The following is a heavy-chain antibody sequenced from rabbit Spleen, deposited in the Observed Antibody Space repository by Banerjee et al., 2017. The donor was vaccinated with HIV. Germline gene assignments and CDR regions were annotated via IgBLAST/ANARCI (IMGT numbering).Heavy chain of an antibody. J-gene: IGHJ4*01. CDR3: VRGASISGYYSL. Sequence: QEQLVESGGGLVKPEGSLTLTCKASAFSFSDRDVMCWVRQAPGKGLEWIACINAATAKPVYATWAKGRFTISRTSSTTVTLQMTSLTAADTATYFCVRGASISGYYSLWGPGTLVTVS. V-gene: IGHV1S45*01. D-gene: IGHD1-1*01. CDR2: INAATAKP. CDR1: AFSFSDRDV.